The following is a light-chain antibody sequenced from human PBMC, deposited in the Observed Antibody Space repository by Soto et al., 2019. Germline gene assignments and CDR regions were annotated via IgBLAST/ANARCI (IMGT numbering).Light chain of an antibody. V-gene: IGKV3-20*01. CDR3: HQYSDSPRT. Sequence: DIVLTQSPGTLSLSPGERATLSCRASQSISSNSLAWYQQKAGQAPRLVIYGASSRASGIPDRFSGSGSGTDFSLTISRLEPEDFAVYFCHQYSDSPRTFGHGTKVEMK. CDR1: QSISSNS. J-gene: IGKJ1*01. CDR2: GAS.